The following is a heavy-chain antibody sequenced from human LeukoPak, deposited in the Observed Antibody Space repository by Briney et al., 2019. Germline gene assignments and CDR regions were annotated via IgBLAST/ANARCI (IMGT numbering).Heavy chain of an antibody. V-gene: IGHV3-30*18. D-gene: IGHD3-16*01. CDR3: AKDWGQYISRYYFDY. CDR1: GFTFSSYG. Sequence: GRSLRLSCAASGFTFSSYGMHWVRQAPGKGLEWVAVISYDGSNKYYADSVKGRFTISRDNSKNTLYLQMNSLRAEDTAVYYCAKDWGQYISRYYFDYWGQGTLVTVSS. J-gene: IGHJ4*02. CDR2: ISYDGSNK.